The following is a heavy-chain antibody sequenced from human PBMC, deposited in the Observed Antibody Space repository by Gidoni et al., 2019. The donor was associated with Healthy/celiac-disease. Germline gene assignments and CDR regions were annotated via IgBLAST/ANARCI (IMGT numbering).Heavy chain of an antibody. V-gene: IGHV1-18*01. D-gene: IGHD2-2*01. CDR1: GYTFTSYG. Sequence: QVQLVQSGAEVKKPGASVKVSCKASGYTFTSYGISWVRQAPGQGLEWMGWISAYNGNTNYAQKLHGRVTMTTDTSTSTAYMELRSLRSDDTAVYYCARDPADIVVVPAAEAGGNWFDPWGQGTLVTVSS. CDR3: ARDPADIVVVPAAEAGGNWFDP. J-gene: IGHJ5*02. CDR2: ISAYNGNT.